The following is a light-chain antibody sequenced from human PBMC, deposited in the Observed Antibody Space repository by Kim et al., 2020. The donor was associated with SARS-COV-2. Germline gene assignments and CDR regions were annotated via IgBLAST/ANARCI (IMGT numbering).Light chain of an antibody. CDR1: QSISSY. CDR3: QHRSNWPLT. V-gene: IGKV3-11*01. CDR2: DAS. Sequence: EIVLTQSPATLSLSPGERATLSCRASQSISSYLAWYQQKPGQAPRLLIYDASKRATGIPARFSGSRSGTDFTLTISSLEPEDSAVYYCQHRSNWPLTFGGGTKVDIK. J-gene: IGKJ4*01.